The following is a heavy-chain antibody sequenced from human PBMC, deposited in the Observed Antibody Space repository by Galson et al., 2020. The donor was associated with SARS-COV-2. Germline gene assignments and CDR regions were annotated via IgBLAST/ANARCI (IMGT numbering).Heavy chain of an antibody. CDR1: GFTMSNYS. Sequence: GGSLRLSCVGSGFTMSNYSVNWIRQAPGEGLEWLAYISPRSSVSYYADSLGGRFIISRDDAKNSVSLQMNSLRDEDTAVYFCARGYKWNSENWFDPWGQGTLVTVSS. CDR2: ISPRSSVS. CDR3: ARGYKWNSENWFDP. V-gene: IGHV3-48*02. J-gene: IGHJ5*02. D-gene: IGHD1-7*01.